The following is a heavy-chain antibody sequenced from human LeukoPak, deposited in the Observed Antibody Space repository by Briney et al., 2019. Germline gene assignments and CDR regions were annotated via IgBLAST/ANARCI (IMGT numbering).Heavy chain of an antibody. J-gene: IGHJ4*02. D-gene: IGHD3-10*01. CDR2: ISGDGGST. Sequence: GGSLRLSCAASGFTFDDYAMHWVRQAPGKGLEWVSLISGDGGSTYYADSVKGRFTISRDNAKNSLYMHMNSLRAEDTGVYYCARSSAVLWFGDQIPPFDSWGQGTLVTVSS. V-gene: IGHV3-43*02. CDR3: ARSSAVLWFGDQIPPFDS. CDR1: GFTFDDYA.